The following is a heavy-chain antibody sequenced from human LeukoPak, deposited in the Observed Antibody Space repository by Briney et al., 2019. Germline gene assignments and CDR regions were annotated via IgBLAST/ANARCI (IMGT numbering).Heavy chain of an antibody. V-gene: IGHV3-9*03. CDR1: GFTFDDYA. D-gene: IGHD6-19*01. Sequence: PGGSLRLSCAASGFTFDDYALHWVRQAPGKGLEWVSGISWNSGSIGYADSVKGRFTISRDNAKNSLYLQMNSLRAEDMALYYCAKGGVEQWLASNGEDYMDVWGKGTTVTVSS. CDR3: AKGGVEQWLASNGEDYMDV. J-gene: IGHJ6*03. CDR2: ISWNSGSI.